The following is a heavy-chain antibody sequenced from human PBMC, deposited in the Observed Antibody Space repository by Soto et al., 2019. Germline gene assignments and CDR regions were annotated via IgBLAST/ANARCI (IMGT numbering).Heavy chain of an antibody. CDR1: GGSISSSSYY. CDR2: IDYSGST. D-gene: IGHD6-13*01. Sequence: PSETLSLTCTVSGGSISSSSYYWGWIRQPPGKGLEWIGSIDYSGSTYYNPSLKGRVTISVDTSKNQFSLKVSSVTAADTAVYYCARRRVYDYYSMDVWGQGTTVTVSS. J-gene: IGHJ6*02. V-gene: IGHV4-39*01. CDR3: ARRRVYDYYSMDV.